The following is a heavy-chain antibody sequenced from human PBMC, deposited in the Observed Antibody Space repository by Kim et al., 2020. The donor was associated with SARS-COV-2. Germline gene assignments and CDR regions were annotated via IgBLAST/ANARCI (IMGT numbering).Heavy chain of an antibody. J-gene: IGHJ4*02. CDR2: IYYSGST. CDR1: GGSISSYY. V-gene: IGHV4-59*13. Sequence: SETLSLTCTVSGGSISSYYWSWIRQPPGKGLEWIGYIYYSGSTNYNPSLKSRVTISVDTSKNQFSLKLSSVTAADTAVYYCARGDSFDYWGQGTLVTVSS. CDR3: ARGDSFDY.